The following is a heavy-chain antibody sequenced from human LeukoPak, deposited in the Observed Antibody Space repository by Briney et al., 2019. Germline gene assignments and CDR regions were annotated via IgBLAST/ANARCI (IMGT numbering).Heavy chain of an antibody. D-gene: IGHD3-22*01. Sequence: SETLSLTCTVSGGSISSSSYYWGWIRQPPGKGLEWIGSIYYSGSTYYNPSLKSRVTISVDTSKNQFSLKLSSVTAADTAVYYCAKQINYDDSSGYQGLFDYWGQGTLVTVSS. CDR1: GGSISSSSYY. J-gene: IGHJ4*02. CDR2: IYYSGST. V-gene: IGHV4-39*07. CDR3: AKQINYDDSSGYQGLFDY.